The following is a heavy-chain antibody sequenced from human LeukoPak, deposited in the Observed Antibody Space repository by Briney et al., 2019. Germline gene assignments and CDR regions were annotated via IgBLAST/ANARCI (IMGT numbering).Heavy chain of an antibody. J-gene: IGHJ6*03. Sequence: ASVKVSCKASGYTFTSYGISWVRQAPGQGLEWMGWISAYNGNTNYAQKLQGKVTMTTATSTSKAYMELRSLRSDDTAVYYCARSITMVRGGHDYYYYYYMDVWGKGTTVTVSS. D-gene: IGHD3-10*01. V-gene: IGHV1-18*01. CDR1: GYTFTSYG. CDR2: ISAYNGNT. CDR3: ARSITMVRGGHDYYYYYYMDV.